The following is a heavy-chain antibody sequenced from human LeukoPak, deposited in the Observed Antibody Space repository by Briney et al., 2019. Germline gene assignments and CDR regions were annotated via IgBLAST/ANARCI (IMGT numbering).Heavy chain of an antibody. CDR1: GGSLSGFY. D-gene: IGHD3-22*01. CDR2: INHSGST. CDR3: ATLGEYYDTSGYYYN. J-gene: IGHJ4*02. V-gene: IGHV4-34*01. Sequence: TPSETLSLTCAVYGGSLSGFYWSWIRQPPGKGLEWIGEINHSGSTYYNPSLKSRVTISADTSKNQFSLKLTSVTAADTAVYYCATLGEYYDTSGYYYNWGQGTLVTVSS.